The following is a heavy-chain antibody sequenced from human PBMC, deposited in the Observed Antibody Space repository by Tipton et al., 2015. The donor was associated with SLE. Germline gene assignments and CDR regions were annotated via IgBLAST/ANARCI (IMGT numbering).Heavy chain of an antibody. J-gene: IGHJ6*02. CDR3: ATLVDSSHYYYGMDV. CDR1: GYTFTSYY. Sequence: QVQLVQSGPEVKKPGASVKVSCKASGYTFTSYYIHWVRRAPGQGPEWMGIINPSGGRTSYAQKFQGRVTMTRDTSTSTVYMDLGSLRSEDTAVYSCATLVDSSHYYYGMDVWGQGTTVTVSS. D-gene: IGHD2-21*01. CDR2: INPSGGRT. V-gene: IGHV1-46*01.